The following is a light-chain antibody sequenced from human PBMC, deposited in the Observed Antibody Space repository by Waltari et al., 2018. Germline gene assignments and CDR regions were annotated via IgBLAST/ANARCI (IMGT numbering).Light chain of an antibody. CDR2: WAS. CDR3: QQYYDSPLT. CDR1: QSISSY. J-gene: IGKJ4*01. Sequence: DIQMTQSPSSLSASVGDRVTITCRASQSISSYLNWYQQKPGHPPKLLLYWASTRESGVPDRFSGSGSGTDFTLTISSLQAEDVAIYYCQQYYDSPLTFGGGTKVEIK. V-gene: IGKV1-27*01.